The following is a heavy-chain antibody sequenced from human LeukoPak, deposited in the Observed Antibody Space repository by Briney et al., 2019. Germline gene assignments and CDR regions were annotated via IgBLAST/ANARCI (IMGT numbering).Heavy chain of an antibody. J-gene: IGHJ4*02. Sequence: PSENLSLTCTVSGGSISSYYWSWIRQPAGKGLEWIGRIYTSGSTNYNPSLKSRVTMSVDTSKNQFSLKLSSVTAADTAVYYCAGEYYYGSGSYHSRRGGDYWGQGTLVTVSS. V-gene: IGHV4-4*07. CDR2: IYTSGST. CDR1: GGSISSYY. CDR3: AGEYYYGSGSYHSRRGGDY. D-gene: IGHD3-10*01.